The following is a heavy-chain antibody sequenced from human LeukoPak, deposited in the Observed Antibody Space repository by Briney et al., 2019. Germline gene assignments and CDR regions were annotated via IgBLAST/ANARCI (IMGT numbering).Heavy chain of an antibody. CDR1: GFTFSDYY. J-gene: IGHJ6*04. V-gene: IGHV3-11*01. CDR3: ARDLTLSARPLDV. D-gene: IGHD6-6*01. CDR2: ISSSGSTI. Sequence: GGSLRLSCAASGFTFSDYYMSWIRQAPGKGLEWVSYISSSGSTIYYADSVKGRFTISRDNAKNSLYLQMNSLRAEDAAVYYCARDLTLSARPLDVWGKGTTATVSS.